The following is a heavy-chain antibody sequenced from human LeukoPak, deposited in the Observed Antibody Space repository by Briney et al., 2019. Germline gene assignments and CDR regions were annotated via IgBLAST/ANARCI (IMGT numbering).Heavy chain of an antibody. CDR3: AKDPESSSWRGDFDY. V-gene: IGHV3-23*01. Sequence: GGSLRLSCAASGFTFSSYAMSWVRQAPGKGLEWVSAISGSGSSTYYADSVKGRFTISRDNSKNTLYLQMNSLRAEDTAVYYCAKDPESSSWRGDFDYWGQGTLVTVSS. J-gene: IGHJ4*02. CDR2: ISGSGSST. CDR1: GFTFSSYA. D-gene: IGHD6-13*01.